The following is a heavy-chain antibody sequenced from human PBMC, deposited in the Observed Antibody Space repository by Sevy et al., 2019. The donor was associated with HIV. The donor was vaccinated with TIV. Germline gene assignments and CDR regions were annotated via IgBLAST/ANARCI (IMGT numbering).Heavy chain of an antibody. CDR1: GGSISSYY. V-gene: IGHV4-59*01. CDR3: ARAGGGTDWGIDV. D-gene: IGHD2-21*02. CDR2: MDYSGSS. J-gene: IGHJ6*02. Sequence: SETLSLTCTVSGGSISSYYWKWIRQPPGKGLEWIGYMDYSGSSSYNPSLKGRVSISLDTSKNQFSLKLTSVTAADTAVYYCARAGGGTDWGIDVWGQGTTVTVSS.